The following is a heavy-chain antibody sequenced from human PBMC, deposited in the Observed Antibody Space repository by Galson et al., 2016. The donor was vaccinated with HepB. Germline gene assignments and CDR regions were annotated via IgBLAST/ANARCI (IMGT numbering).Heavy chain of an antibody. V-gene: IGHV3-48*04. CDR1: GFAFSSHS. CDR3: ARGDGTNWDFDY. Sequence: SLRLSCAASGFAFSSHSMNWVRQAPGKGLEWLAYISGSSDKIYYGDSVKGRFTISRDNARNLLFLQMDGLRAEDTAVYFCARGDGTNWDFDYWGQGTLVIVSS. D-gene: IGHD7-27*01. J-gene: IGHJ4*02. CDR2: ISGSSDKI.